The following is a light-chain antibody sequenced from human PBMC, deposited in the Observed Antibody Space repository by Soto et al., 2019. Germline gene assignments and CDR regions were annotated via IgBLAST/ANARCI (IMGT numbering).Light chain of an antibody. CDR3: CSYAGSRTYV. J-gene: IGLJ1*01. CDR1: SSDVGSNNL. Sequence: QSVLTQPASVSASPGQSITISCTGTSSDVGSNNLVSWYQQHPGKVPKLMIYEGSERPSGVSNRFSGSKSGNTASLTISGLQPEDEADYYCCSYAGSRTYVFGSGTKLTVL. CDR2: EGS. V-gene: IGLV2-23*01.